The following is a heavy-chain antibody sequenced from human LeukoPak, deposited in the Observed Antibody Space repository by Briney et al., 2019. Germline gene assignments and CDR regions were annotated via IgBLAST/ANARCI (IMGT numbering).Heavy chain of an antibody. CDR2: ISDDGNNK. V-gene: IGHV3-30-3*01. CDR3: ASTEYCTSTSCRPYYLDY. Sequence: GGSLRLSCAASGFTFSSYAMHWVRQAPDKGLESVAVISDDGNNKYYADSVKGRFTISRDNSKNTLYLQMNSLRAEDTAVYYCASTEYCTSTSCRPYYLDYWGQGTLVTVSS. D-gene: IGHD2-2*01. J-gene: IGHJ4*02. CDR1: GFTFSSYA.